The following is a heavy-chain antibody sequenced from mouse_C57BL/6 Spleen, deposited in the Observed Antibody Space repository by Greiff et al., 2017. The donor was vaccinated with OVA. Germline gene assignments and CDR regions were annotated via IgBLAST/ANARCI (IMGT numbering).Heavy chain of an antibody. V-gene: IGHV1-82*01. D-gene: IGHD2-3*01. CDR3: ARMNDGYGYAMDY. CDR1: GYAFSSSW. CDR2: IYPGDGDT. J-gene: IGHJ4*01. Sequence: VHLVESGPELVKPGASVKISCKASGYAFSSSWMNWVKQRPGKGLEWIGRIYPGDGDTNYNGKFKGKATLTADTSSSTAYMQLSSLTSEDSAVYFCARMNDGYGYAMDYWGQGTSVTVSS.